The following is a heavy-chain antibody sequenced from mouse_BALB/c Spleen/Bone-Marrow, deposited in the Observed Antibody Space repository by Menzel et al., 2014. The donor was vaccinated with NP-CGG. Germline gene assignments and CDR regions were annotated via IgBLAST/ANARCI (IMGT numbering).Heavy chain of an antibody. D-gene: IGHD2-4*01. J-gene: IGHJ2*01. Sequence: EVKLKESGAGLVQPGGSLKLSCAASGFDFSRYCMSWVRQAPGKGLEWIGEINPDSSTINYTPSLKDKFIISRDNAKDTMCLQMNKVRSEDEATYYYASTLITTLDYWGQGTTLTVSS. CDR1: GFDFSRYC. CDR2: INPDSSTI. V-gene: IGHV4-1*02. CDR3: ASTLITTLDY.